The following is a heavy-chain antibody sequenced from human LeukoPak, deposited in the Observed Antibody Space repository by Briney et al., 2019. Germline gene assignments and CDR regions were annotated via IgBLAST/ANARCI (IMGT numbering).Heavy chain of an antibody. Sequence: ASVKVSCKVSGYTLTELSMHWVRQAPGKGLEWMGGFDPEDGETIYAQKFQGRVTMTEDTSTDTAYMELSSLRSEDTAVYYCATRWVGIAAAGTFYYYGMDVWGQGTTVTVSS. D-gene: IGHD6-13*01. J-gene: IGHJ6*02. V-gene: IGHV1-24*01. CDR3: ATRWVGIAAAGTFYYYGMDV. CDR2: FDPEDGET. CDR1: GYTLTELS.